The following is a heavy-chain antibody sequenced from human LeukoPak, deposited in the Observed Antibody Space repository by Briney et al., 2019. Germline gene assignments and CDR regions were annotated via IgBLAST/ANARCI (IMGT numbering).Heavy chain of an antibody. Sequence: GGSLRLSCAASGFTFSSYEMNWVRQAPGKGLEWGSYISSSGSTIYYADSVKGRFTISRDSAKNSLYLQMDSLRAKDTAVYYCARDYPYYDSSGSFDYWGQGTLVTVSS. D-gene: IGHD3-22*01. CDR2: ISSSGSTI. J-gene: IGHJ4*02. V-gene: IGHV3-48*03. CDR3: ARDYPYYDSSGSFDY. CDR1: GFTFSSYE.